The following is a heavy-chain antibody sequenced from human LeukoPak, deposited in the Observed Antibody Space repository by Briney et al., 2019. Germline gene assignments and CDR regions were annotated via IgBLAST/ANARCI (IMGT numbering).Heavy chain of an antibody. CDR3: AAVHDTYYDILTGPLPNSGGIAFDI. J-gene: IGHJ3*02. CDR2: IVVGSGNT. V-gene: IGHV1-58*01. D-gene: IGHD3-9*01. Sequence: SVKVSCKSSGFTFTSSAVQWVRQARGQRLEWIGGIVVGSGNTNYAQKFQERVTITRDMSTSTAYMELSSLRSEDTAVYYCAAVHDTYYDILTGPLPNSGGIAFDIWGQGTMVTVSS. CDR1: GFTFTSSA.